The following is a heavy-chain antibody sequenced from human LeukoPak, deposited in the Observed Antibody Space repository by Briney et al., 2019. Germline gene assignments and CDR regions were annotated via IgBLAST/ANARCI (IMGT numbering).Heavy chain of an antibody. V-gene: IGHV1-3*01. CDR1: GYTFTSYA. Sequence: ASVKVSCKASGYTFTSYAMHWVRQAPGQRLEWMGWINAGNGNTKYSQKFQGRVTITRDTSASTAYMELSSLRSEDTAEYYCARASGSGSYYRGGDYWGQGTLVTVSS. J-gene: IGHJ4*02. CDR3: ARASGSGSYYRGGDY. CDR2: INAGNGNT. D-gene: IGHD3-10*01.